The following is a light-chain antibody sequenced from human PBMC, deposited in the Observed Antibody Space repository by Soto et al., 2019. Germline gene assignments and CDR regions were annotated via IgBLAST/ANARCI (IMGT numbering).Light chain of an antibody. J-gene: IGLJ1*01. V-gene: IGLV2-14*03. CDR1: SSDVGSYNY. CDR2: DVS. Sequence: QSVLAEPAFVSGSPGQSITNSCTGNSSDVGSYNYVSWYQQHPGKAPKLMIYDVSNRPSGVSGRFSGSKSGNTASLTISGLQAEDEADYYCTSYITAGTYVFGTGTKVTVL. CDR3: TSYITAGTYV.